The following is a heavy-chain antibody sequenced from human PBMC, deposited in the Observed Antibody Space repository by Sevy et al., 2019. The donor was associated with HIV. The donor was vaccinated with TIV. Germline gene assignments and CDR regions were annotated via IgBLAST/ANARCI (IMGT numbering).Heavy chain of an antibody. CDR1: GGTFSSYA. CDR2: IIPIFGTA. D-gene: IGHD1-26*01. CDR3: AGPSGSYNYYYGMDV. Sequence: ASVKVSCKASGGTFSSYAISWVRQAPGQGLEWMGGIIPIFGTANYAQKFQGRVTITADESTSTAYMELSSLRSEDTVVYYCAGPSGSYNYYYGMDVWGQGTTVTVSS. J-gene: IGHJ6*02. V-gene: IGHV1-69*13.